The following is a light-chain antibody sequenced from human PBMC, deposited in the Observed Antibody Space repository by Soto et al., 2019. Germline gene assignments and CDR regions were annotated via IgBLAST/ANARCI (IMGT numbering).Light chain of an antibody. Sequence: QSALTQPASVSGSPGQSITISCTGTSSDIGGYSYVSWYQQHPGKAPKLMIFDVRNRPSGVSNRFSGSKSGNTVSLTISGLQAEDEADYYCSSYTGISTFAVFGGGTKLTVL. CDR1: SSDIGGYSY. CDR2: DVR. J-gene: IGLJ3*02. CDR3: SSYTGISTFAV. V-gene: IGLV2-14*01.